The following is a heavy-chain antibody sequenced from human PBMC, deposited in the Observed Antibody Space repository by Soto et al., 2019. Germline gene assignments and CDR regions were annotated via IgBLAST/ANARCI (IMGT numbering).Heavy chain of an antibody. D-gene: IGHD2-21*01. Sequence: QVPLVESGGGVVQPGMSLRLSCAASGFTFSSYSMHWVRQAPGKGLEWVAAMSFDGNSKYFADSVKGRFTISRDNSKNTLSLQMNSLGADDSAVYYCARGRSVIDHDDFEYWGQGNLVTVSS. CDR3: ARGRSVIDHDDFEY. J-gene: IGHJ4*02. CDR2: MSFDGNSK. V-gene: IGHV3-30-3*01. CDR1: GFTFSSYS.